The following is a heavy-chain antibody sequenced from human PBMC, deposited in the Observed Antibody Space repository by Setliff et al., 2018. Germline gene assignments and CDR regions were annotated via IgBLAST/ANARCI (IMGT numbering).Heavy chain of an antibody. V-gene: IGHV4-61*09. CDR2: FHTGGAT. CDR1: GGSISSGGFY. J-gene: IGHJ4*02. CDR3: ARESATIGEFPLYYFDK. D-gene: IGHD3-10*01. Sequence: NPSETLSLTCSASGGSISSGGFYWSWIRQSAGRGLEWIGHFHTGGATDYNLSLKSRVTISLDSSKNQFSLRLSSVTAADAAVYFCARESATIGEFPLYYFDKWGQGIPVTVSS.